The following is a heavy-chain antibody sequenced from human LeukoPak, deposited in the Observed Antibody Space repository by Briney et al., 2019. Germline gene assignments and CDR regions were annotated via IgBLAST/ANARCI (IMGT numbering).Heavy chain of an antibody. J-gene: IGHJ4*02. Sequence: PSETLSLTCAVYGGSFSGYYWSWIRQPPGKGLEWIGEINHSGSTNYNPSLKSRVTISVDTSKNQFSLKLSSVTAADTAVYYRARGRQQWLVPLDYWGQGTLVTVSS. CDR3: ARGRQQWLVPLDY. CDR2: INHSGST. D-gene: IGHD6-19*01. CDR1: GGSFSGYY. V-gene: IGHV4-34*01.